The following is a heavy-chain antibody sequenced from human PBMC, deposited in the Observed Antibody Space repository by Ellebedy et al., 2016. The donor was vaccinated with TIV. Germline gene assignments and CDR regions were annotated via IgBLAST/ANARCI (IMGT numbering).Heavy chain of an antibody. CDR1: GFTFSGSA. J-gene: IGHJ4*02. CDR3: TRPHPTTTGY. CDR2: IRSKANSYAT. D-gene: IGHD4-17*01. V-gene: IGHV3-73*01. Sequence: GESLKISXAASGFTFSGSAMHWVRQASGKGLEWVGRIRSKANSYATAYAASVKGRFTISRDDSKNTAYLQMNSLKTEDTAVYYCTRPHPTTTGYWGQGTLVTVSS.